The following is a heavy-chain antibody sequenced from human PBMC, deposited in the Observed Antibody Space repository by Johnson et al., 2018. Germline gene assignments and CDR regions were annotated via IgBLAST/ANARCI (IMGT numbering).Heavy chain of an antibody. CDR1: GFTFSDYG. CDR3: AKEGHRDYWDYGWCDP. J-gene: IGHJ5*02. Sequence: QVQLVESGGGVVQPGRSLRLSCAASGFTFSDYGLHWVRQAPGKGLEWVTVISSDGSNKYYSDSVKGRFTISRDNSKNTLYLQRNSLRAEDTAVYYCAKEGHRDYWDYGWCDPCGQGTLVTVSS. CDR2: ISSDGSNK. V-gene: IGHV3-30*18. D-gene: IGHD4-17*01.